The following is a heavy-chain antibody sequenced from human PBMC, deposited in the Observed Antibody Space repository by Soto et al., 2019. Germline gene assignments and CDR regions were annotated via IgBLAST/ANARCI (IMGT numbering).Heavy chain of an antibody. V-gene: IGHV1-3*01. CDR3: ARAYSVLYYDSSGYGFDY. Sequence: ASVKVSCKASGYTFTSYAMHWVRQAPGQRLEWMGWINAGNGNTKYSQKFQGRVTITRDTSASTAYMELSSLRSEDTAVYYCARAYSVLYYDSSGYGFDYWGQGTLVTSPQ. CDR1: GYTFTSYA. CDR2: INAGNGNT. D-gene: IGHD3-22*01. J-gene: IGHJ4*02.